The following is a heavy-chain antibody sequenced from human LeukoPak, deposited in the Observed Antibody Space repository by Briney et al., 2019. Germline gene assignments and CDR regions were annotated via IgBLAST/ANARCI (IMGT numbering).Heavy chain of an antibody. Sequence: SETLSLTCTVSGGSISSYYWSWIRQPPGKGLEWIGYLYYSGSTNYNPSLKSRVTISVDTSKNQFTLKLSAVTAADTAVYYCASLLPAGYRFDPWGQGTLVTVSS. CDR2: LYYSGST. V-gene: IGHV4-59*12. J-gene: IGHJ5*02. D-gene: IGHD6-25*01. CDR1: GGSISSYY. CDR3: ASLLPAGYRFDP.